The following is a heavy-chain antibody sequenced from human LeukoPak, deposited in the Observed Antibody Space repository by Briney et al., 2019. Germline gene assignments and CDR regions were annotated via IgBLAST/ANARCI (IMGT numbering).Heavy chain of an antibody. D-gene: IGHD1-14*01. Sequence: PGGSLRLSCAASGFTVSSNYMSWVRQAPGKGLEWVAVISYDGSYKYYADSVKGRFTMSRDNSKNTVYLQMNSVRVDDTAVYHCARAAGTTTGGMDVWGQGTTVNVCS. CDR2: ISYDGSYK. V-gene: IGHV3-30-3*01. J-gene: IGHJ6*02. CDR1: GFTVSSNY. CDR3: ARAAGTTTGGMDV.